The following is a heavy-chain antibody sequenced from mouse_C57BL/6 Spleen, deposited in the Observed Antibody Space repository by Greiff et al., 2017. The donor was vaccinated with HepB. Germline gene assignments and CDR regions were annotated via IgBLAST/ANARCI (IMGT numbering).Heavy chain of an antibody. CDR1: GFNIKDYY. CDR2: IDPEDGET. Sequence: EVKLMESGAELVKPGASVKLSCTASGFNIKDYYMHWVKQRTEQGLEWIGRIDPEDGETKYAPKFQGKATITADTSSNTAYLQLSSLTSEDTAVYYCASDYGNYVGYYAMDYWGQGTSVTVSS. CDR3: ASDYGNYVGYYAMDY. J-gene: IGHJ4*01. D-gene: IGHD2-1*01. V-gene: IGHV14-2*01.